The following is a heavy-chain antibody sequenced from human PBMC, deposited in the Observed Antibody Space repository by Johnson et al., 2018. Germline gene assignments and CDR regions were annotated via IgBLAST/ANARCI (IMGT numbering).Heavy chain of an antibody. D-gene: IGHD6-19*01. Sequence: VQLVQSGGGLVQPGGSLRLSCAASGFTFSSYWMSWVRQAPGKGLEWVANIKQDGSEKFYVDSVKGRFTISRDNAKNSLFLQMNSLRAEDTAVYYCARDSPGGGWPLDAFDIWGQGTMVTVSS. CDR3: ARDSPGGGWPLDAFDI. CDR2: IKQDGSEK. CDR1: GFTFSSYW. V-gene: IGHV3-7*01. J-gene: IGHJ3*02.